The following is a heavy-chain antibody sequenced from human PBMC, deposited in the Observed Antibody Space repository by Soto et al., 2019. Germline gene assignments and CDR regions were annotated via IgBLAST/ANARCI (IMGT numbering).Heavy chain of an antibody. CDR1: GFMCRTYG. Sequence: QVQLVESGGGVVQPGRSLRLSCAASGFMCRTYGMHWVRQAPGKGLEWVAVISYDGSIIYYGDSVKGRFTVSRDNSKSTLYLQINSLRPEDTAMYYCAQGDVDTAMARGFEYWVPGTLVTVS. J-gene: IGHJ4*02. D-gene: IGHD5-18*01. CDR2: ISYDGSII. CDR3: AQGDVDTAMARGFEY. V-gene: IGHV3-30*18.